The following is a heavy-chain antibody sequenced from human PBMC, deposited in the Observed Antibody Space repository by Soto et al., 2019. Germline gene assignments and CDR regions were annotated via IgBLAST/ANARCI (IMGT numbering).Heavy chain of an antibody. D-gene: IGHD3-22*01. V-gene: IGHV4-31*03. CDR1: GGSISSGGYY. J-gene: IGHJ4*02. CDR3: ARARWYEWHYASSGYYAPHFDY. Sequence: LSLTCTVSGGSISSGGYYWSWIRQHPWKGLEWIGYIYYSGSTYYNPSLKSRVTISVDTSKNQFSLKLSSVTAADTAVYYCARARWYEWHYASSGYYAPHFDYWGLGTLVTVSS. CDR2: IYYSGST.